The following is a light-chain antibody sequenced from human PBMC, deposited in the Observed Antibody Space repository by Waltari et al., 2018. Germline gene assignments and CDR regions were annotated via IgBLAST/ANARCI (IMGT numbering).Light chain of an antibody. CDR1: RSDVGRYDH. Sequence: QSALTQPASVSGSPGQSITISCTGTRSDVGRYDHFSWYQQHPGKAPKLMIYDVTNRPSGVSNRFSGSKSGNTASLTISGLQPEDEADYYCISYTSSETLIFGGGTKLTVL. CDR3: ISYTSSETLI. V-gene: IGLV2-14*01. J-gene: IGLJ2*01. CDR2: DVT.